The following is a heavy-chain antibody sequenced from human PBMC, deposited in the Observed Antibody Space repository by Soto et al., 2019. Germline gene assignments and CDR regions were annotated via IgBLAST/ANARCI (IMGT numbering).Heavy chain of an antibody. V-gene: IGHV1-18*01. D-gene: IGHD6-6*01. CDR2: ISAYNGNR. CDR1: GYTFFNYG. J-gene: IGHJ4*02. CDR3: ARSPIAATGSLDY. Sequence: QVQLVQSGAEVKNPGASVKVSCKASGYTFFNYGITWVRQAPGQGLEWMGWISAYNGNRNYAQKFQGRVTMTTDTSTSTAYMELGTLRSDDTAVYYCARSPIAATGSLDYWGQGTLVTVSS.